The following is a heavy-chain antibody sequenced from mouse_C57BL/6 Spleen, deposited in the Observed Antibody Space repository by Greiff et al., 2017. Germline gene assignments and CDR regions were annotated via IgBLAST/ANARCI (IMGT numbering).Heavy chain of an antibody. D-gene: IGHD1-1*01. CDR1: GYSFTGYY. Sequence: VHVKQSGPELVKPGASVKISCKASGYSFTGYYMHWVKQSHGNILDWIGYIYPYNGVSSYNQKFKGKATLTVDKSSSTAYMELRSLTSEDSAVYYCARGRITTVVATDFDYWGQGTTLTVSS. CDR2: IYPYNGVS. CDR3: ARGRITTVVATDFDY. J-gene: IGHJ2*01. V-gene: IGHV1-31*01.